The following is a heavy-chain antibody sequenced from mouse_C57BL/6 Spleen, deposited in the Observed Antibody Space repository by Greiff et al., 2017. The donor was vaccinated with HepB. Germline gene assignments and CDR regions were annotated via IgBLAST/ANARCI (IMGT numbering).Heavy chain of an antibody. CDR3: ARAWNIYDGYYGYFDY. CDR2: INPNNGGT. D-gene: IGHD2-3*01. Sequence: EVQLQQSGPELVKPGASVKIPCKASGYTFTDYNMDWVKQSHGKSLEWIGDINPNNGGTIYNQKFKGKATLTVDKSSSTAYMELRSLTSEDTAVYYCARAWNIYDGYYGYFDYWGQGTTLTVSS. J-gene: IGHJ2*01. V-gene: IGHV1-18*01. CDR1: GYTFTDYN.